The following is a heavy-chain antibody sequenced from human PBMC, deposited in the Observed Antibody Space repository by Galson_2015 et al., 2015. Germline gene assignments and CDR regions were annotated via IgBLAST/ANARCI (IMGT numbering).Heavy chain of an antibody. CDR3: ARGIGSTSGWYYFDF. D-gene: IGHD6-19*01. CDR1: RYTFRGYA. V-gene: IGHV1-3*01. J-gene: IGHJ4*02. Sequence: SVKVSCKASRYTFRGYAMHWVHQAPGQRLEWMGWINAGNGNTKYSQKFQDRVTITRDTSASTVYMELSSLRSEDTAVYFCARGIGSTSGWYYFDFWGQGTLVTVSS. CDR2: INAGNGNT.